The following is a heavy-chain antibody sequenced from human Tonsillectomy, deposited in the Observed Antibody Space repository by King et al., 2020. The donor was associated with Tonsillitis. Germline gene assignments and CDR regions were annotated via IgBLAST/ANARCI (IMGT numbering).Heavy chain of an antibody. CDR2: IYPGDSDT. CDR1: GYSFTSYW. V-gene: IGHV5-51*01. Sequence: VQLVESGAEVKKPGESLKISCKGSGYSFTSYWIGWVRQMPGKGLEWMGIIYPGDSDTIYSPSFQGQVTISADKSIRTAYLQWSSLKASDTAMYYCAGSAYDISGYYGYYFDYWGQGTLVTVSS. D-gene: IGHD3-22*01. J-gene: IGHJ4*02. CDR3: AGSAYDISGYYGYYFDY.